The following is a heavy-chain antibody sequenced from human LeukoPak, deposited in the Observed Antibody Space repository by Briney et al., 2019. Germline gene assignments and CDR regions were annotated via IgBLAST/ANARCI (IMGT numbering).Heavy chain of an antibody. D-gene: IGHD5-18*01. Sequence: GGSLRLSCAASGFTFSSYWMHWVRQAPGKGLVWVSRINTGGSSTSYADSVKGRFSISRDNAKNTLYLQMNSLRAEDTAVYYCERGGIQLWFYYYYYMDVWGKGTTVTVSS. CDR1: GFTFSSYW. V-gene: IGHV3-74*01. J-gene: IGHJ6*03. CDR2: INTGGSST. CDR3: ERGGIQLWFYYYYYMDV.